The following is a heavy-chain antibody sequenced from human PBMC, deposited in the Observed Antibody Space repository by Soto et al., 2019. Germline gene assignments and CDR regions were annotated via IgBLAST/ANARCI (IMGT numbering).Heavy chain of an antibody. J-gene: IGHJ4*02. D-gene: IGHD3-10*01. CDR1: GGSFSGYY. Sequence: SETLSLTCAVYGGSFSGYYWSWIRQPPGKGLEWIGEINHSGSTNYNPSLKSRVTISVDTSKNQFSLKLSSVTAADTAVYYCASMGVRGAHPVDYWGQGTLVTVSS. CDR3: ASMGVRGAHPVDY. V-gene: IGHV4-34*01. CDR2: INHSGST.